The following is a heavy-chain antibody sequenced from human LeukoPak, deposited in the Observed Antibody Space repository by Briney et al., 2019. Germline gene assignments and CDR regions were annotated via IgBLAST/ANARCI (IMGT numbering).Heavy chain of an antibody. CDR3: ARDRPDYYGSGSYYFVY. D-gene: IGHD3-10*01. V-gene: IGHV1-18*01. CDR2: INAYNGNT. J-gene: IGHJ4*02. Sequence: ASVKVSCKASGYTFTSYGISWVRQAPGQGLEWMGWINAYNGNTNYAQKLQGRVTMTTDTSTSTAYMELRSLRSDDTAVYYCARDRPDYYGSGSYYFVYWGQGTLVTVS. CDR1: GYTFTSYG.